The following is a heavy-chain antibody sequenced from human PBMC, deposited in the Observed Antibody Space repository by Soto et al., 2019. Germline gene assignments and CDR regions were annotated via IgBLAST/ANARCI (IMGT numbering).Heavy chain of an antibody. D-gene: IGHD3-22*01. CDR2: ISSDGSDK. V-gene: IGHV3-30*09. CDR1: GFAFSTYT. J-gene: IGHJ4*02. Sequence: GSLRLSCAASGFAFSTYTLHWVRRAPAKGLEWVAVISSDGSDKYSADSVKGRFAVSRDNSKNTLYLQMNSLTAEDTAVYYCARDRDSTGFIDYWGQGTLVTVSS. CDR3: ARDRDSTGFIDY.